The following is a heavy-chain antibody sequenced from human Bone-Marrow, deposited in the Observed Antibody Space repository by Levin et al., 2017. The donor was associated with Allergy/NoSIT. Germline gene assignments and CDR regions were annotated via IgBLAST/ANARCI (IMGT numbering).Heavy chain of an antibody. D-gene: IGHD1-1*01. V-gene: IGHV1-2*02. J-gene: IGHJ4*02. CDR2: INPNSGDT. Sequence: ASVKVSCKASGYTFTGYYMHWVRQAPGQGLEWMGWINPNSGDTKYAQKFQDRVTMTRDTSITTAHMELKRLISDDTAVYYCARQNERYFDPWGQGTLVPVSS. CDR1: GYTFTGYY. CDR3: ARQNERYFDP.